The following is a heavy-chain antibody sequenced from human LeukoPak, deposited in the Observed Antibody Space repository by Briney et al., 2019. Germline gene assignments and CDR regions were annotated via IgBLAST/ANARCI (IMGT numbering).Heavy chain of an antibody. CDR3: ARQMKMTTIEDYFYYGMDV. CDR1: GDSFSSGAYY. V-gene: IGHV4-39*01. CDR2: IYYSGST. J-gene: IGHJ6*02. Sequence: SETLSLTCTVSGDSFSSGAYYWGWIRQPPGKGLEWIGNIYYSGSTNYNPSLKSRVTIFVDTSRNQFSLRLSSVTAADTAVYYCARQMKMTTIEDYFYYGMDVWGQGTTVTVSS. D-gene: IGHD5-24*01.